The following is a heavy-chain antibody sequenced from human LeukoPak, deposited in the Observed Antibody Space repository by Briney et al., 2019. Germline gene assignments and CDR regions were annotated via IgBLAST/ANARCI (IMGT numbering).Heavy chain of an antibody. J-gene: IGHJ5*02. CDR3: ATDPSNPYNWFDP. V-gene: IGHV3-21*01. CDR2: IRSSSSII. D-gene: IGHD4-11*01. Sequence: GGSLRLSCASSVFTFSSYSMNWLRPARARGLAGVLSIRSSSSIIYNADTVNGRFTISRENAKYLLKWQMNSLRAEEKAVYYCATDPSNPYNWFDPWGQGTLVTVSS. CDR1: VFTFSSYS.